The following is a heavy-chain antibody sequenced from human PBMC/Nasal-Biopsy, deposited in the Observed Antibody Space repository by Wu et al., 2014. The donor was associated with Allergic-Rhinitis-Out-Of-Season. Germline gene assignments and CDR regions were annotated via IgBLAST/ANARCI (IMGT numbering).Heavy chain of an antibody. D-gene: IGHD5-12*01. J-gene: IGHJ4*02. Sequence: TLSLTCTVLWLTPSAVDTTGAGSASSPGKGPEWIGSIYYSGTTYYNPSLKSRVSISIENAKNQFSLTLTSVTTADAAVYYCARSGYTYAFDYWGLGSLVTVSS. V-gene: IGHV4-38-2*02. CDR1: LTPSAVDTT. CDR2: IYYSGTT. CDR3: ARSGYTYAFDY.